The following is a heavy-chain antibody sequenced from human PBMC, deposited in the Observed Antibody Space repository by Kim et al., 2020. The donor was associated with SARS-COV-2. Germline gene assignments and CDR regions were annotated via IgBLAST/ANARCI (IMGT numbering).Heavy chain of an antibody. CDR2: IKQDGSEK. CDR1: GFTFSSYW. J-gene: IGHJ3*02. D-gene: IGHD3-10*01. CDR3: ARVGSTPKETMGFGEPPPAFDI. Sequence: GGSLRLSCAASGFTFSSYWMSWVRQAPGKGLECVANIKQDGSEKYYVDSVKGRFTISRDNAKNSLYLQMNSLRAEDTAVYYCARVGSTPKETMGFGEPPPAFDIWGQGTMVTVSS. V-gene: IGHV3-7*01.